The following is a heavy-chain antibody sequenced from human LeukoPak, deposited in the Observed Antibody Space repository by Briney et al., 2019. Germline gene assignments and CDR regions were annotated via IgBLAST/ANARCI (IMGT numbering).Heavy chain of an antibody. CDR3: ARDGTHHSWDY. V-gene: IGHV1-46*01. D-gene: IGHD1-1*01. CDR1: GYTFSNYY. CDR2: IHSGGGST. J-gene: IGHJ4*02. Sequence: ASVKVSCKASGYTFSNYYMHWVRQAPGQGLEWMGIIHSGGGSTTYAQKFQDRVSLTRDTSTSTVYMELSSLRSEDTAVYYCARDGTHHSWDYWGQGTLVTVSS.